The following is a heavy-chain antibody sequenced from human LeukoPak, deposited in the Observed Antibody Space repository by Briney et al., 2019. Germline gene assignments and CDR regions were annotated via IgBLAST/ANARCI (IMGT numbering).Heavy chain of an antibody. J-gene: IGHJ4*02. CDR3: ARGLRRIQLWLAFDY. CDR1: GFTFSSYA. CDR2: ISYDGSNK. Sequence: GGSLRLSCAASGFTFSSYAMHWVRQAPGKGLEWVAVISYDGSNKYYADSAKGRFTISRDNSKNTLYLQMNSLRAEDTAVYYCARGLRRIQLWLAFDYWGQGTLVTVSS. D-gene: IGHD5-18*01. V-gene: IGHV3-30-3*01.